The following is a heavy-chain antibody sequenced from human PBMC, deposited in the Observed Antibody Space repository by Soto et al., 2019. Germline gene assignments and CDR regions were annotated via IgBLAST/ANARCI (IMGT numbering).Heavy chain of an antibody. CDR3: ARGVQPMIQDYGAFDI. CDR1: GGSISSGGYY. D-gene: IGHD4-17*01. J-gene: IGHJ3*02. V-gene: IGHV4-31*03. Sequence: SETLSLTCTVSGGSISSGGYYWSWIRQHPGKGLEWIGYIYYSGSTYYNPSLRSRVTISVDTSKNQFSLKLSSVTAADTAVYYCARGVQPMIQDYGAFDIWGQGTMVTVS. CDR2: IYYSGST.